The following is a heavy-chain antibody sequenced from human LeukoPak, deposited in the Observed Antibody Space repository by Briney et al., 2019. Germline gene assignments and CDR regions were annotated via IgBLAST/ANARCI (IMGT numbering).Heavy chain of an antibody. D-gene: IGHD5-18*01. CDR3: ARVGTDSRGYSYGYGAYYFDY. Sequence: ASVKVSCKASGYTFTSYGISWVRQAPGQGLEGMGWISAYNGNTNYAQKLQGRVTMTRDTSTSTVYMELSSLRSEDTAVYYCARVGTDSRGYSYGYGAYYFDYWGQGTLVTVSS. CDR1: GYTFTSYG. CDR2: ISAYNGNT. V-gene: IGHV1-18*01. J-gene: IGHJ4*02.